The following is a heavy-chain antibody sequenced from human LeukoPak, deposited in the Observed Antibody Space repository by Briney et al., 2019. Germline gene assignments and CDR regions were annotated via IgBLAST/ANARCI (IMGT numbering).Heavy chain of an antibody. CDR3: ARGYCSSTSCKESFLDY. Sequence: GGSLRLSCAASGFTFSSYAMHWVRQAPGKGLEWVSAIRCDGGSTYYSVNVRVRISISSAKNKQYLQLNIMRAEDTDVYYCARGYCSSTSCKESFLDYWGQGTLVTVSS. D-gene: IGHD2-2*01. V-gene: IGHV3-23*01. CDR1: GFTFSSYA. J-gene: IGHJ4*02. CDR2: IRCDGGST.